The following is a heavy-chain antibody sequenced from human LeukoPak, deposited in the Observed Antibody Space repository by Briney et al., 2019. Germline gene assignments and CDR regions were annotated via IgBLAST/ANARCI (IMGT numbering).Heavy chain of an antibody. D-gene: IGHD3-16*01. CDR2: INHSGRT. V-gene: IGHV4-34*01. CDR3: ARRPPNRGIYDAPSGLDY. CDR1: GGSFSGYY. Sequence: SETLSLTCAVYGGSFSGYYWSWIRQPPGKGLEWIGEINHSGRTNYNPSLKSRVTISVGTSKNQFSLKVSSVTAADTAVYYCARRPPNRGIYDAPSGLDYWGQAPLVPVSS. J-gene: IGHJ4*02.